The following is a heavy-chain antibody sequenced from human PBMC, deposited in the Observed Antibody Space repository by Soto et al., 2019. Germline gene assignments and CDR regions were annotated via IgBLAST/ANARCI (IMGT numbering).Heavy chain of an antibody. CDR3: AKDGGRDGGGGSLPGY. J-gene: IGHJ4*02. D-gene: IGHD3-16*01. CDR1: GFTFSSYA. CDR2: ISGSGGST. Sequence: EVQLLESGGGLVQPGGSLRLSCAASGFTFSSYAMSWVRQAPGKGLEWVSAISGSGGSTYYADSVKGRFTISRDNSKNSLYLQMNSVRAEGTAASYCAKDGGRDGGGGSLPGYWGQGSLVTVSS. V-gene: IGHV3-23*01.